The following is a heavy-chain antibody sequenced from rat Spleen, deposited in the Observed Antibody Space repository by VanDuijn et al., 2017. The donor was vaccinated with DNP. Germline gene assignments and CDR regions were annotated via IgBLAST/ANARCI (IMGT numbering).Heavy chain of an antibody. CDR3: ARHNNFDY. CDR1: EFTFSRSD. V-gene: IGHV5S13*01. D-gene: IGHD1-10*01. J-gene: IGHJ2*01. CDR2: ITTSGGNT. Sequence: EVQLVESGGDLVQPGRSLKISCVASEFTFSRSDVAWVRQVPGKGLEWVASITTSGGNTYYPDSVKGRFTISRDNARNTLYLQMDSLRSEDTATYYCARHNNFDYWGQGVMVTVSS.